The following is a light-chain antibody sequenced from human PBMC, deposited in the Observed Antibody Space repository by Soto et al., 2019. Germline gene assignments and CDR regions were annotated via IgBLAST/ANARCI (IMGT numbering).Light chain of an antibody. CDR2: CAS. J-gene: IGKJ1*01. Sequence: DIVMTQSPDSLAVSLGDRATISCKSSQSVLFSSNNKNYLTWYQQKPGQPPKLLIYCASTRESGVPDRFSGSGSGTDFTLTISSLQAEDVAVYYCQQYYSSPRTFGQGTKVEI. CDR3: QQYYSSPRT. CDR1: QSVLFSSNNKNY. V-gene: IGKV4-1*01.